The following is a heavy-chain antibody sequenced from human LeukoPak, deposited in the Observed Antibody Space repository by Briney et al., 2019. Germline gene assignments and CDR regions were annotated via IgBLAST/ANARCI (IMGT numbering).Heavy chain of an antibody. J-gene: IGHJ3*02. V-gene: IGHV3-30-3*01. CDR2: ISYDGSSN. CDR3: ASPDSGSYFDAFDI. CDR1: GFTFSSYA. D-gene: IGHD1-26*01. Sequence: GGSLRLSCAASGFTFSSYAMHWVRQAPGKGLEWVADISYDGSSNNYADSVKGRFTISRDNTKNTLYLQMNSLRVEDTAVYYCASPDSGSYFDAFDIWGQGTMVTVSS.